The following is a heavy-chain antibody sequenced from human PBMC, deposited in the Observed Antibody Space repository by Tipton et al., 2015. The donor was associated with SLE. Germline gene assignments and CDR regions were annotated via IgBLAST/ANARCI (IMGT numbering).Heavy chain of an antibody. Sequence: TLSLTCAVPGYSISSGYYWGWIRQPPGKGLEWIGSIYHSGSTYYNPSLKSRVTISVDTSKNQFSLKLSSVTAADTAVYYCARSAGSSSWFDYWGQGTLVTVSS. J-gene: IGHJ4*02. D-gene: IGHD6-13*01. CDR3: ARSAGSSSWFDY. V-gene: IGHV4-38-2*01. CDR2: IYHSGST. CDR1: GYSISSGYY.